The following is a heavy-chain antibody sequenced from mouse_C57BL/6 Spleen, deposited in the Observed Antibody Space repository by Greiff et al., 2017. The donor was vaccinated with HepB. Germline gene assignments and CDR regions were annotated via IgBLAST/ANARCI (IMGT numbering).Heavy chain of an antibody. D-gene: IGHD1-1*01. Sequence: QVQLQQSGAELARPGASVKMSCKASGYTFTSYTMHWVKQRPGQGLEWIGYINPSSGYPKYNQKFKDKATLTADKSSSTAYMQLSSLTSEDSAVYYCASISSLDYWGQGTTLTVSS. CDR1: GYTFTSYT. CDR2: INPSSGYP. V-gene: IGHV1-4*01. CDR3: ASISSLDY. J-gene: IGHJ2*01.